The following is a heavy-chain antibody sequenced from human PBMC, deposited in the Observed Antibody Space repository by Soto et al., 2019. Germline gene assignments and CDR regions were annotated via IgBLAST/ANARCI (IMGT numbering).Heavy chain of an antibody. D-gene: IGHD6-19*01. J-gene: IGHJ4*02. CDR2: ISGSGGST. CDR1: GFTFNSYA. V-gene: IGHV3-23*01. Sequence: EVQLLESGGRLVQPGGSLRLSCAASGFTFNSYAMSWVRQAPRKGLEWVSAISGSGGSTYYADSVKGRFTISRDNSKNTLYLQMNRLRAEDTALYYCAKIISSGWYEVIDYWGQGTLVTVSS. CDR3: AKIISSGWYEVIDY.